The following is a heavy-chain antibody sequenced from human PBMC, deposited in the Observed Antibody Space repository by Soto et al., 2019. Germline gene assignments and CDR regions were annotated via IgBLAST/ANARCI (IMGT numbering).Heavy chain of an antibody. CDR1: GFTFSDHY. Sequence: EVQLVESGGGLVQPEGSLRLSCAASGFTFSDHYMDWVRQAPGKGLEWVGRSKNKANSYTTEYAAPVKGIFIISRDDSKYSVFMQMNRLKTDDTAVYSGTRVRLGSSRSSDYWGPEILVTVSS. CDR2: SKNKANSYTT. D-gene: IGHD6-19*01. V-gene: IGHV3-72*01. J-gene: IGHJ4*02. CDR3: TRVRLGSSRSSDY.